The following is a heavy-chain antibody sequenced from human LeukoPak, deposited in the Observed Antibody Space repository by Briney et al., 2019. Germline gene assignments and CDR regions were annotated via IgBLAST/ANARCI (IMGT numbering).Heavy chain of an antibody. CDR2: ISSDGSNT. J-gene: IGHJ6*04. CDR3: AKDPVAEAGNNYYRMVV. CDR1: GFMFSRYD. V-gene: IGHV3-30*18. Sequence: GGSLRLSCVASGFMFSRYDTYWVRQAPGKGLEWVAAISSDGSNTYYADSVKGRFTISRDNFKDTVYLQMNSLRAEDTALYYCAKDPVAEAGNNYYRMVVWGEGTTVTVSS. D-gene: IGHD6-19*01.